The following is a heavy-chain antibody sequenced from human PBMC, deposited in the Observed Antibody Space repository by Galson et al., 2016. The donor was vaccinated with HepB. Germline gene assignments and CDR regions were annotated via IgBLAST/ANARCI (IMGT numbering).Heavy chain of an antibody. CDR3: VKHKPRPLLYYGLDV. CDR1: GDSVSSNTAG. Sequence: CAISGDSVSSNTAGWNWVRQSPSGGLEWLGRTYYRSKWYHDYGVSVRGRITISPDTSKNLFSLELTSVTPDGTGVYYCVKHKPRPLLYYGLDVCGRGTTVTVAS. D-gene: IGHD2-15*01. CDR2: TYYRSKWYH. V-gene: IGHV6-1*01. J-gene: IGHJ6*02.